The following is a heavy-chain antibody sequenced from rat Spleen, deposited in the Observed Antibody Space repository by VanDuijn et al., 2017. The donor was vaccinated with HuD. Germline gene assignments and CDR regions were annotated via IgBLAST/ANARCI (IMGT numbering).Heavy chain of an antibody. Sequence: VQVKESGPGLVQPSQTLSLTCTVAGFSLTSYNVHWVRQPPGKGLEWMGVIWNVGGTRYNSALKSRLSISKDTSKTQVFLKMNSLQTEDTATYYWARDENGYINLWFAYWGQGTLVTVSS. D-gene: IGHD1-4*01. CDR1: GFSLTSYN. CDR2: IWNVGGT. CDR3: ARDENGYINLWFAY. V-gene: IGHV2-41*01. J-gene: IGHJ3*01.